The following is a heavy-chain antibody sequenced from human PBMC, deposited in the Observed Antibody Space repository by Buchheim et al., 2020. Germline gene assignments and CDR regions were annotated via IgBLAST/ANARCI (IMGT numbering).Heavy chain of an antibody. CDR1: GYTFTSYD. CDR2: MNPNSANT. D-gene: IGHD4-11*01. Sequence: QVQLVQSGAEVKKPGASVKVSCKASGYTFTSYDISWVRQATGQGLEWMGWMNPNSANTGVAQKFQGRVTMTRHTSISTAYMELSSLRSDDTAVYYCARVTYGNYSPDYWGQGTL. V-gene: IGHV1-8*01. J-gene: IGHJ4*02. CDR3: ARVTYGNYSPDY.